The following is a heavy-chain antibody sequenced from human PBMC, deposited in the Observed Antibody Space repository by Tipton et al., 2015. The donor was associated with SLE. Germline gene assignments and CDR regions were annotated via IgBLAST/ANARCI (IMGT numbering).Heavy chain of an antibody. CDR3: ARRVGSYYGMDV. CDR2: ISFDASHN. D-gene: IGHD3-10*01. J-gene: IGHJ6*02. CDR1: GFTFSTYD. Sequence: SLRLSCAASGFTFSTYDMHWVRQAPGKGLEWVAVISFDASHNYYADSVKGRFSISRDNSKNTLYLQMNSLRPEDTAVYYCARRVGSYYGMDVWGQGTTVTVSS. V-gene: IGHV3-30*04.